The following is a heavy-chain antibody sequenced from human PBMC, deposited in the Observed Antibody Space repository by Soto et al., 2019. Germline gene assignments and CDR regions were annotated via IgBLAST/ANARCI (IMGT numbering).Heavy chain of an antibody. CDR1: GGSISSYY. V-gene: IGHV4-59*08. CDR2: IYYSGST. J-gene: IGHJ1*01. D-gene: IGHD2-21*01. CDR3: AEGGDSPDY. Sequence: SETLSLTCTVSGGSISSYYWTWTRQPPGKGLEWIGYIYYSGSTNYNPSLKSRVTISVDTSKNQFSLKLSSVTAADTAVYYCAEGGDSPDYCGRGTLDTVSS.